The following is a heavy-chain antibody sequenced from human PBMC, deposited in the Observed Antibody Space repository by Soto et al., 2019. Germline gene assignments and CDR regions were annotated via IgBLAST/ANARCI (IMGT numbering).Heavy chain of an antibody. D-gene: IGHD6-19*01. CDR2: ISYDGSNK. V-gene: IGHV3-30-3*01. CDR1: GFTFSSYA. CDR3: ARGRRAVAGFFDY. Sequence: GGSLRLSCAASGFTFSSYAMHWVRQAPGKGLEWVAVISYDGSNKYYADSVKGRFTISRDNSKNTLYLQMNGLRAEDTAVYYCARGRRAVAGFFDYWGQGTLVTVSS. J-gene: IGHJ4*02.